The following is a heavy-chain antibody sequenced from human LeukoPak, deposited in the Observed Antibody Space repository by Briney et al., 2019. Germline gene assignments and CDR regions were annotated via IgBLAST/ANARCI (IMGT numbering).Heavy chain of an antibody. CDR3: AKLLGTIYPLWGMDV. V-gene: IGHV3-23*01. J-gene: IGHJ6*02. CDR1: GVTFSKYA. D-gene: IGHD2-21*01. Sequence: PGGSLRLSCAVSGVTFSKYAMSWFRQAPGKGLEWVTGISNTGAGTHYADSVEGRFTISRDNSKNMLYLQMNSLRADDTAVYYCAKLLGTIYPLWGMDVWGPGTTVTVSS. CDR2: ISNTGAGT.